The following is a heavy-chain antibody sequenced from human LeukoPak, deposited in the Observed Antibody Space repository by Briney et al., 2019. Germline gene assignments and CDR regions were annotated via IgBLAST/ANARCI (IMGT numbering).Heavy chain of an antibody. Sequence: AGGSLRLSCAASGFTFSSYWMSWDRQAPGKGLEWVANIKQDGSEKYYVDSVKGRFTISRDNAKNSLYLQMNSLRAEDTAVYYFARGGVPAAILFDWFDPWGQGTLVTVSS. CDR3: ARGGVPAAILFDWFDP. J-gene: IGHJ5*02. CDR2: IKQDGSEK. CDR1: GFTFSSYW. D-gene: IGHD2-2*02. V-gene: IGHV3-7*04.